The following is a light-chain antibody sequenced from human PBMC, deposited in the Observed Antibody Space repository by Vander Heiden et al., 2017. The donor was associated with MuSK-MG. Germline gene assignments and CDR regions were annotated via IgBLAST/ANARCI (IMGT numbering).Light chain of an antibody. CDR1: SSDVGNYHL. CDR2: EDS. CDR3: CSSRGSHTVDV. V-gene: IGLV2-14*02. Sequence: QSAPTQPASVSGPPGHATTFPCTGISSDVGNYHLVSWYQQHPGKSPKLLLYEDSERPSGVPDRFSSSGSANTASLTISGVQTEDEADCYCCSSRGSHTVDVFGTGTKVTVL. J-gene: IGLJ1*01.